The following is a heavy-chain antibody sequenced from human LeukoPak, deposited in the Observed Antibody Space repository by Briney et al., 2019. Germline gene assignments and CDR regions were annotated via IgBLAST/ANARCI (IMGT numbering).Heavy chain of an antibody. CDR2: IAYDGNNT. V-gene: IGHV3-30*18. Sequence: GGSLRLSCVASGFIFSDYGIQWVRQAPGKGLEWVAVIAYDGNNTYYGDSVRGRFTISRDNSKKMVYLEMNSLRVEDTAVYYCAKTGMLRRVGYLDVWGKGTAVIVSS. CDR1: GFIFSDYG. CDR3: AKTGMLRRVGYLDV. J-gene: IGHJ6*04. D-gene: IGHD1-1*01.